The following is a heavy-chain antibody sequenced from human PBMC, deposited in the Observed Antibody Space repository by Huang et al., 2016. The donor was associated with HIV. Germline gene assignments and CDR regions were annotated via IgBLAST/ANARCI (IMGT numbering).Heavy chain of an antibody. CDR1: GFSFDDYA. Sequence: EVQLVESGGGLVQPGRSLRLSCAASGFSFDDYAMPWVRQVPGKGLGGVSGMSWNSGSIGYADSVKGRFTISRDNAKNSLYLQMNSLRAEDTALYYCAKDIKPTLYYGMDVWGQGTTVTVSS. J-gene: IGHJ6*02. V-gene: IGHV3-9*01. CDR2: MSWNSGSI. CDR3: AKDIKPTLYYGMDV.